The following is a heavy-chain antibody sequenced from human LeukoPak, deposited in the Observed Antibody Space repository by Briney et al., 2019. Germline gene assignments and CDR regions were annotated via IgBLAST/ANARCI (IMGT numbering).Heavy chain of an antibody. D-gene: IGHD3-10*01. Sequence: GGSLRLSCAASGFTFSSYGTHWVRQAPGKGLEWVAVISYDGSNKYYADSVKGRFTISRDNSKNTLYLQMNSLRAEDTAVYYCASGRYGSGSYEFDYWGQGTLVTVSS. CDR3: ASGRYGSGSYEFDY. J-gene: IGHJ4*02. V-gene: IGHV3-30*03. CDR1: GFTFSSYG. CDR2: ISYDGSNK.